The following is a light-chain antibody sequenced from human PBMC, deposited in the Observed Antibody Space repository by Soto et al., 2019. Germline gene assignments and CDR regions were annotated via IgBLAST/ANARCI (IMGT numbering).Light chain of an antibody. J-gene: IGLJ1*01. CDR3: CSYAGGPYV. CDR1: SSDVGGYNY. Sequence: QSALTQPRSVSGSPGQSVTISCTGTSSDVGGYNYVSWYQQHPDKAPKLIICDVSKRPSGVPDRFSGSKSGNTASLTISGLQAEDEADYYCCSYAGGPYVFGTGTKLTVL. V-gene: IGLV2-11*01. CDR2: DVS.